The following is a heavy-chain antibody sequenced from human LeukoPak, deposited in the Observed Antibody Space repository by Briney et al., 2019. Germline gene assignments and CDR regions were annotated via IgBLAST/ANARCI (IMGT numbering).Heavy chain of an antibody. CDR1: GYTFTSYG. D-gene: IGHD6-13*01. Sequence: ASVKASCKASGYTFTSYGISWVRQAPGQGLEWMGWISAYNGNTNYAQKLQGRVTMTTDTSTSTAYMELRSLRSDDTAVYYCAREGTLMAAARLFDYWGQGTLVTVSS. CDR3: AREGTLMAAARLFDY. V-gene: IGHV1-18*01. J-gene: IGHJ4*02. CDR2: ISAYNGNT.